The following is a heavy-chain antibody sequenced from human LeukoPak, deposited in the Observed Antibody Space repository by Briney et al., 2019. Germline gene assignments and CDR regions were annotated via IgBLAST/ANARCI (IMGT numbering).Heavy chain of an antibody. Sequence: ASVKVSCKASGYTFTSYYMHWVRQAPGQGLEWMGIINPSGGSTSYAQKFQGRVTMTRDTSTSTVYMGLSSLRPEDTAVYYCARDEGYCSSTSCYTRFDYWGQGTLVTVSS. CDR1: GYTFTSYY. CDR3: ARDEGYCSSTSCYTRFDY. D-gene: IGHD2-2*02. V-gene: IGHV1-46*01. CDR2: INPSGGST. J-gene: IGHJ4*02.